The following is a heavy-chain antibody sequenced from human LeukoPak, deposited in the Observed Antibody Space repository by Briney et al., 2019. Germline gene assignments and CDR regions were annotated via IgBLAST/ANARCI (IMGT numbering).Heavy chain of an antibody. Sequence: GGSLRLSCAASGFTFSSYAMNWVRQAPGKGLEWVSSISSSNNYIYYADSVKGRFTISRDNAKNSLYLQMNSLRVEDTAVYYCARIGWTAFDYYYYMDVWGKGTTVTVSS. D-gene: IGHD6-19*01. V-gene: IGHV3-21*01. CDR3: ARIGWTAFDYYYYMDV. CDR2: ISSSNNYI. J-gene: IGHJ6*03. CDR1: GFTFSSYA.